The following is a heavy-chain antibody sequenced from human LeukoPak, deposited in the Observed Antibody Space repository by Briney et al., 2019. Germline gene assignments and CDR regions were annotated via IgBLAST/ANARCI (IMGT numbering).Heavy chain of an antibody. V-gene: IGHV3-53*01. CDR3: AREANWNDGGY. D-gene: IGHD1-1*01. Sequence: GGSLRLSCAASGFTVSSNYMSWVRQAPGKGLEWVSVIYSGGSTYYADSVKGRFTISRDNSKNTLYLQMNSLRAEDTAVYYCAREANWNDGGYWGQGTLVTVSS. CDR2: IYSGGST. J-gene: IGHJ4*02. CDR1: GFTVSSNY.